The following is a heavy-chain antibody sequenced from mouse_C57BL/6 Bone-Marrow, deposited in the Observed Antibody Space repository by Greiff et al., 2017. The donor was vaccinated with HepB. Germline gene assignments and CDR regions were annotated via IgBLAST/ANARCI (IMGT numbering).Heavy chain of an antibody. J-gene: IGHJ2*01. CDR2: IYPGSGST. Sequence: QVQLQQPGAELVKPGASVKMSCKASGYTFTSYWITWVKQRPGQGLEWIGDIYPGSGSTNYNEKFKSKATLTVDTSPSTAYMQLSSLTSEDSAVYYCAREGDYYGSSYFDYWGQGTTLTVSS. CDR1: GYTFTSYW. V-gene: IGHV1-55*01. D-gene: IGHD1-1*01. CDR3: AREGDYYGSSYFDY.